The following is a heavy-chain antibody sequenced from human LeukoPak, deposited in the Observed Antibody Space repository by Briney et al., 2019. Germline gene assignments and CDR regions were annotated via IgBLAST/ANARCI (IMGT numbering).Heavy chain of an antibody. D-gene: IGHD4-11*01. CDR3: ARDAQRGFDYSNSLEY. Sequence: GRSLRLSCAASGFIYSHYGMHWVRQAPGKGLEWVAVIWSDGSNRFYAGSVKGRFTISRDNSQNTLFLQMNSLRAEDTAMYYCARDAQRGFDYSNSLEYWGHETLVTVSS. CDR1: GFIYSHYG. V-gene: IGHV3-33*01. J-gene: IGHJ4*01. CDR2: IWSDGSNR.